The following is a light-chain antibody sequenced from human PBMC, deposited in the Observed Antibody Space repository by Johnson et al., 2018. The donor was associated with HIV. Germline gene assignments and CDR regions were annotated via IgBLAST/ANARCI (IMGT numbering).Light chain of an antibody. CDR1: SSNIGNNY. CDR2: DNN. V-gene: IGLV1-51*01. J-gene: IGLJ1*01. Sequence: QSVLTQPPSVSAAPGQKVTISCSGSSSNIGNNYVSWYQQLPGTAPKLLIYDNNKRPSGIPDRFSGSQFGTSATLAITGLQPGDAADYYCGTWDSSLSFYVFGTGTKVTVL. CDR3: GTWDSSLSFYV.